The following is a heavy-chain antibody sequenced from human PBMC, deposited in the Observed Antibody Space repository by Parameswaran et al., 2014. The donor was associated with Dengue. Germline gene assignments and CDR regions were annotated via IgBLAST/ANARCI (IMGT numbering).Heavy chain of an antibody. J-gene: IGHJ4*01. CDR3: ARLGSYCSGGYCYSANFDY. D-gene: IGHD2-15*01. CDR2: INLSGST. V-gene: IGHV4-34*01. Sequence: WIRQPPEKGLEWIGEINLSGSTNYNPSLKSRVTISVDTSKNQFSLKLRSVTAADTAMYYCARLGSYCSGGYCYSANFDYWGHGNLVTVSS.